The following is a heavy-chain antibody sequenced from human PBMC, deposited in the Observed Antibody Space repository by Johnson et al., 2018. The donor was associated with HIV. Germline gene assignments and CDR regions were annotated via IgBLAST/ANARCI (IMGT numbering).Heavy chain of an antibody. CDR3: VRDDGISGDAFDM. D-gene: IGHD3-10*01. CDR2: IRYDGDIT. J-gene: IGHJ3*02. CDR1: GFTFSSYG. V-gene: IGHV3-30*02. Sequence: QVQLVESGGGVVQPGGSLRLSCAASGFTFSSYGMHWVRQAPGKGLEWVAFIRYDGDITYYADSVKGRFTISRDNAKNSVDLQMNSLRVDDTAVYYCVRDDGISGDAFDMWGQGTMVTVSS.